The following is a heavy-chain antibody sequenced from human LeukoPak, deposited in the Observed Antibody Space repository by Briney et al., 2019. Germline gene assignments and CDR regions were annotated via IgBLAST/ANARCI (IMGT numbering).Heavy chain of an antibody. J-gene: IGHJ6*03. CDR1: GGSISSSSYY. CDR2: IYYSGIT. CDR3: ASFYCSGGSCYQYYYYYYMDV. Sequence: SETLSLTCTVSGGSISSSSYYWGWIRQPPGKGLEWIGIIYYSGITYSNPSLRSRVTISVDTSNNPCSLKLRSVTAADTAVYYCASFYCSGGSCYQYYYYYYMDVWGKGTTVTISS. D-gene: IGHD2-15*01. V-gene: IGHV4-39*02.